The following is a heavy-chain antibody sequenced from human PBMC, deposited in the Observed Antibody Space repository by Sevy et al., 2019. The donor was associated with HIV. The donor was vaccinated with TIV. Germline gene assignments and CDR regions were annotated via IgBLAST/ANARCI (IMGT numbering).Heavy chain of an antibody. V-gene: IGHV4-59*01. J-gene: IGHJ3*02. CDR3: ARDAGNYHDSSNYQYVYAFDI. CDR2: IYFDGTT. D-gene: IGHD3-22*01. CDR1: GGSIGRYF. Sequence: SETLSHTCTVSGGSIGRYFWSWIRQSPGRGLEWIGYIYFDGTTDYNSSLKSRVTISLDTSKNQFSLSLNSVTAADTAVYYCARDAGNYHDSSNYQYVYAFDIWGQGTLVTVSS.